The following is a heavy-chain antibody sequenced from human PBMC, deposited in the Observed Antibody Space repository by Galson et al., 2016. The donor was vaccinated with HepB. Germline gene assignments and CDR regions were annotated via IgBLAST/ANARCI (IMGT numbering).Heavy chain of an antibody. J-gene: IGHJ4*02. D-gene: IGHD3-9*01. V-gene: IGHV1-3*01. Sequence: SVKVSCKASGYSFSRFVIHWVRQAPGQSLEWLGWINVDNGNTEYSPKVQDRITLTSDTSANTAYMALTGLTSDDMAVYYCARGDAPLTAYYYLDYWGQGT. CDR1: GYSFSRFV. CDR2: INVDNGNT. CDR3: ARGDAPLTAYYYLDY.